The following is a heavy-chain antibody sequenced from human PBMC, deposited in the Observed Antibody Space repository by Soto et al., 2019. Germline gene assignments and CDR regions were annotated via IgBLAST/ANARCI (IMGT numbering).Heavy chain of an antibody. CDR3: AITSPTYGDYVGWFDP. D-gene: IGHD4-17*01. Sequence: EVQLLESGGGLVQPGGSLRLSCAASGFTFSSYAMSWVRQAPGKGLEWVSAISGSGGSTYYADSVKGRFTISRDNSKNTLYLQMNSLRAEDTAVYYCAITSPTYGDYVGWFDPWGQGTLVTVSS. CDR2: ISGSGGST. J-gene: IGHJ5*02. V-gene: IGHV3-23*01. CDR1: GFTFSSYA.